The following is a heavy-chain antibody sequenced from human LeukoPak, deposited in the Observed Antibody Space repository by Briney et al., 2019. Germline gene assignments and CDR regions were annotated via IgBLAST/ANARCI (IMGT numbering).Heavy chain of an antibody. D-gene: IGHD5-24*01. Sequence: PSETLSLTCAVYGGSFSGYYWSWIRQPPGKGLEWIGEINHSGSTNYNPSLKSRVTISVDTSKNQFSLKLSSVTAADTAVYYCAQRWLQTNWFDPWGQGTLVTVSS. CDR3: AQRWLQTNWFDP. CDR1: GGSFSGYY. J-gene: IGHJ5*02. V-gene: IGHV4-34*01. CDR2: INHSGST.